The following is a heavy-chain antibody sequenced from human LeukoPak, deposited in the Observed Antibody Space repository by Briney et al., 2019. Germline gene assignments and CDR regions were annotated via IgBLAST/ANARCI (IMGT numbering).Heavy chain of an antibody. V-gene: IGHV3-66*01. CDR2: IYSGGST. Sequence: GVSLRLSCAASGFTVSSNYMNWVRQAPGKGLEWVSVIYSGGSTYYADSVKGRFTISRDDSKNTVFLQMNSLRVEDTAVYFCARGPRAAAGALWGQGTLVTVSS. D-gene: IGHD6-13*01. CDR1: GFTVSSNY. CDR3: ARGPRAAAGAL. J-gene: IGHJ4*02.